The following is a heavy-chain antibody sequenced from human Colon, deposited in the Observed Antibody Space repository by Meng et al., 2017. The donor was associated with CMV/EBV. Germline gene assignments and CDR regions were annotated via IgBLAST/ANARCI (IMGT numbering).Heavy chain of an antibody. CDR1: GGSMITYY. J-gene: IGHJ6*02. Sequence: GSLRLSCSVSGGSMITYYYTWIRQTPGRPLEWLGFVYFSGRTKYNPSLSSRLSMSLDVAENQDSLNMTSVTAADTAVYYCARANYSTFDGGLPYYYYGMDVWGQGSTVTVSS. CDR3: ARANYSTFDGGLPYYYYGMDV. V-gene: IGHV4-59*01. CDR2: VYFSGRT. D-gene: IGHD2-2*01.